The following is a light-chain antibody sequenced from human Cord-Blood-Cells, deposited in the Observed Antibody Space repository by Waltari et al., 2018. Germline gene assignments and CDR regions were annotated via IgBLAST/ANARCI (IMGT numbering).Light chain of an antibody. Sequence: QSALTQPASVSGSPGQSITISCTGPSSDVGGYNYVSWYQQHPGKAPKLMIYEVSNRHSGVSNRFSGSKSGNTASLTISGLQAEDEADYYCSSYTSSSTYVFGTGTKVTVL. V-gene: IGLV2-14*01. CDR1: SSDVGGYNY. J-gene: IGLJ1*01. CDR2: EVS. CDR3: SSYTSSSTYV.